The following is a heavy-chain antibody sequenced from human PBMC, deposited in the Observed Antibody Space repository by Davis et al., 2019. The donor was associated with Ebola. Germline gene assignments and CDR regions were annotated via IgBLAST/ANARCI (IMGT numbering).Heavy chain of an antibody. CDR3: ARLVSHYTNTWHWFDP. Sequence: SETLSLTCAVYGGSFSGYYWSWIRQPPGKGLEWIGEINHSGSTNYNPSLKSRVTISVDTSKNQFSLRLSSVTAADTAVFYCARLVSHYTNTWHWFDPWGQGTLVTVSS. CDR2: INHSGST. D-gene: IGHD2-2*02. CDR1: GGSFSGYY. V-gene: IGHV4-34*01. J-gene: IGHJ5*02.